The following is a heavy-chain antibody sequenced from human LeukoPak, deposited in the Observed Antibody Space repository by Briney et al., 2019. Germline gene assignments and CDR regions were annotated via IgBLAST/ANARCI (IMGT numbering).Heavy chain of an antibody. CDR2: INHSGST. J-gene: IGHJ4*02. CDR1: GGSFSGYY. Sequence: SSETLSLTCAVYGGSFSGYYWSCIRQPPGKGLEWIGEINHSGSTNYNPSLKSRVTISVDTSKNQFSLKLSSVTAADTAVYYCARSPEAAGVRFDYWGQGTLVTVSS. D-gene: IGHD6-13*01. V-gene: IGHV4-34*01. CDR3: ARSPEAAGVRFDY.